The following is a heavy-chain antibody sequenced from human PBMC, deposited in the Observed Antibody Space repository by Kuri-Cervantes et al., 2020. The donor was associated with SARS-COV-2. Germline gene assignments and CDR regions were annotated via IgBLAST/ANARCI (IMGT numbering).Heavy chain of an antibody. CDR2: ISSNGGST. D-gene: IGHD6-19*01. Sequence: GESLKISCAASGFTFSSYAMHWVRQAPGKGLEYVSAISSNGGSTYYADSVKGRFTISRDNSKNTLYLQMGSLRAEDMAVYYCARIPGYSSGWLAFDIWGQGTMVTVSS. J-gene: IGHJ3*02. V-gene: IGHV3-64*02. CDR3: ARIPGYSSGWLAFDI. CDR1: GFTFSSYA.